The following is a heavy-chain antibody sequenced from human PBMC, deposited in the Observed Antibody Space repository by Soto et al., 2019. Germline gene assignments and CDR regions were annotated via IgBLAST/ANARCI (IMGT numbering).Heavy chain of an antibody. CDR1: GFTFSNYA. V-gene: IGHV3-30-3*01. Sequence: PGGSLRLSCAASGFTFSNYAMHWVRQAPGRGLEWVAVLSYDGSHIYYGDSAKGRFTISRDNSKNTLHLKMTGLRPEDTAVYYCAGNMYTAMASYYSGLDVWAQGTTVTVS. CDR2: LSYDGSHI. J-gene: IGHJ6*02. CDR3: AGNMYTAMASYYSGLDV. D-gene: IGHD5-18*01.